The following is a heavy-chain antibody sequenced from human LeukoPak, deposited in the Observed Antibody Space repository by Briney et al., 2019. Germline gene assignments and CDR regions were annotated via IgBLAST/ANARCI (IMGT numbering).Heavy chain of an antibody. CDR3: ARGQTTVWSPFDN. Sequence: SETLSLTCTVSGGSINNIMSYWGWFRQPPGKGLEWIGSISSSGSTFYNPSLTSRVTISVDTSKNHFSVKVTSVTAADTAMYYCARGQTTVWSPFDNWGQGTLVTVSS. V-gene: IGHV4-39*07. J-gene: IGHJ4*02. D-gene: IGHD4-17*01. CDR2: ISSSGST. CDR1: GGSINNIMSY.